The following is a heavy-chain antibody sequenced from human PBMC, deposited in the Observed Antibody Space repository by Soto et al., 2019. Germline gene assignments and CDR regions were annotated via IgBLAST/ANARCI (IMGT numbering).Heavy chain of an antibody. CDR2: INHSGST. D-gene: IGHD3-9*01. J-gene: IGHJ6*02. V-gene: IGHV4-34*01. Sequence: PSETLSLTCAVYGGSFSGYYWSWIRQPPGKGLEWIGEINHSGSTNYNPSLKSRVTISVDTSKNQFSLKLSSVTAADTAVYYCARLTGKYYYYYYGMDVWGQGTTVTVS. CDR1: GGSFSGYY. CDR3: ARLTGKYYYYYYGMDV.